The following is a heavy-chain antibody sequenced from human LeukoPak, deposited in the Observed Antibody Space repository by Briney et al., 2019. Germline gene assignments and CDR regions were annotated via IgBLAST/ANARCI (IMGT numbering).Heavy chain of an antibody. V-gene: IGHV3-9*01. Sequence: GGSLRLSCAASGFTFDDYAMHWVRQAPGKGLEWVSGISWNGGTIGYADSVKGRFTISRGTAKNSLYLQMNSLRAEDTALYYCAKAPYPYSTGWFYFDYWGQGTLVTVSS. J-gene: IGHJ4*02. D-gene: IGHD6-19*01. CDR2: ISWNGGTI. CDR1: GFTFDDYA. CDR3: AKAPYPYSTGWFYFDY.